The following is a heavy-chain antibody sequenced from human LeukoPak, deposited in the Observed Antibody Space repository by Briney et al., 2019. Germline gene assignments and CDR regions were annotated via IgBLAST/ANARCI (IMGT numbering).Heavy chain of an antibody. CDR2: ISSSSSYI. V-gene: IGHV3-21*01. D-gene: IGHD6-6*01. Sequence: GGSLRLSCAASGFTFSSYSMNWVRQAPGKGLEWVSSISSSSSYIYYADSVKGRFTISRDNAKNSLYLQMNSLRAEDTAVYYCARDRYSSSSRPLTDKYNWFDPWGQGTLVTVSS. CDR1: GFTFSSYS. J-gene: IGHJ5*02. CDR3: ARDRYSSSSRPLTDKYNWFDP.